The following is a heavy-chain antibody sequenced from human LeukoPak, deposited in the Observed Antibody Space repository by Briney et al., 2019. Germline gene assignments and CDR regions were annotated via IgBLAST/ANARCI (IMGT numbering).Heavy chain of an antibody. CDR2: ISSSGSTI. CDR3: AKDRASSGWYGAHDY. D-gene: IGHD6-19*01. J-gene: IGHJ4*02. V-gene: IGHV3-48*03. CDR1: GFTFSSYE. Sequence: PGGSLRLSCAASGFTFSSYEMNWVRQAPGKGLEWVSYISSSGSTIYYADSVKGRFTISRDNSKNTLYLQMNSLRAEDTAVYYCAKDRASSGWYGAHDYWGQGTLVTVSS.